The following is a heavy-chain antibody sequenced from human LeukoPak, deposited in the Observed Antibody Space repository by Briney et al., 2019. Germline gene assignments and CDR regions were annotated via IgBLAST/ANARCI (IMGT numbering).Heavy chain of an antibody. V-gene: IGHV3-21*01. J-gene: IGHJ4*02. D-gene: IGHD3-9*01. CDR2: ISSSSSSYI. CDR1: GFTFSSYS. Sequence: GGSLRLSCAASGFTFSSYSMNWVRQAPGKGLEWVSSISSSSSSYIYYADSVKGRFTISRDNAKNSLYLQMNSLRAEDTAVYYCARVYVDYDTSIDYWGQGTLVTVSS. CDR3: ARVYVDYDTSIDY.